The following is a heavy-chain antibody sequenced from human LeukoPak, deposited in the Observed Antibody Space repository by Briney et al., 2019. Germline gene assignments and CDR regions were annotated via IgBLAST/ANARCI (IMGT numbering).Heavy chain of an antibody. CDR1: GGSFSGYY. CDR2: INHSGGT. Sequence: PSETLSLTCAVYGGSFSGYYWSWIRQPPGKGLEWIGEINHSGGTNYNPSLKTRVTISVDTSKNQFSLKLRSVTAADTAVYYCARDEPAGTGWGQGTLVTVSS. V-gene: IGHV4-34*01. J-gene: IGHJ4*02. CDR3: ARDEPAGTG. D-gene: IGHD6-13*01.